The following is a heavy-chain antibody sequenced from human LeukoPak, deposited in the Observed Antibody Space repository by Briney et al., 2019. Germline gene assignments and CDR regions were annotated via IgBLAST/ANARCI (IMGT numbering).Heavy chain of an antibody. Sequence: ASVKVSCKASGYTFTGYYMHWVRQAPGQGLEWMGWINPNSGGTNYAQKFQGRVTMTRDTSISTAYMELSRLRSDDTAVYYCARAFGIFGVGGVYYFDYWGQGTLVTVSS. CDR3: ARAFGIFGVGGVYYFDY. V-gene: IGHV1-2*02. CDR2: INPNSGGT. CDR1: GYTFTGYY. J-gene: IGHJ4*02. D-gene: IGHD3-3*01.